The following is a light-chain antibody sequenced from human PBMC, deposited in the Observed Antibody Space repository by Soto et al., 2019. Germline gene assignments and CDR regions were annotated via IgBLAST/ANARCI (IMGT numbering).Light chain of an antibody. V-gene: IGKV4-1*01. CDR2: WAS. CDR1: QTVLHDIDSRNY. Sequence: EIVMTQSPEFLSVSLGETATINCKSTQTVLHDIDSRNYLSWFQQKPGQPPKLLISWASTRESGVPARFSGSGSETDFTLTISDLQAEDVAVYYCQQYYGTPPTFGQGSKLDIK. CDR3: QQYYGTPPT. J-gene: IGKJ2*01.